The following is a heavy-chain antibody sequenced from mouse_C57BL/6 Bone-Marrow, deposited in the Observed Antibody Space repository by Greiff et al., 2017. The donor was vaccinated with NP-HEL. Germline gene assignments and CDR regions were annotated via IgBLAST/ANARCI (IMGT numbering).Heavy chain of an antibody. Sequence: EVQVVESGPSLVRPSQTLSLTCTVTGFSINSDCYWIWIRQFPGNKLEYIGYTFYSGITYYNPSLESRTYITRDTSKNQFSLKLSSVTTEDTATYYCARGANFYWYFDVWGTGTTVTVSS. CDR1: GFSINSDCY. J-gene: IGHJ1*03. CDR3: ARGANFYWYFDV. CDR2: TFYSGIT. D-gene: IGHD3-1*01. V-gene: IGHV3-3*01.